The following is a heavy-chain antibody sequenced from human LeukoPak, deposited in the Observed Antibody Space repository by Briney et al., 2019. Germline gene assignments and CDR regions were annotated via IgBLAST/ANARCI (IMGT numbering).Heavy chain of an antibody. Sequence: GGSLRLSCAASGFTFSTYNMNWVRQAPGKGLEWVSCISTSSSYIYYSDSVKGRFTISRDNAKNSFYPQMNSLRAEDTAVYYCARGNSGSYSYYYYYMDVWGKGTTVTVSS. V-gene: IGHV3-21*01. CDR2: ISTSSSYI. CDR1: GFTFSTYN. J-gene: IGHJ6*03. CDR3: ARGNSGSYSYYYYYMDV. D-gene: IGHD1-26*01.